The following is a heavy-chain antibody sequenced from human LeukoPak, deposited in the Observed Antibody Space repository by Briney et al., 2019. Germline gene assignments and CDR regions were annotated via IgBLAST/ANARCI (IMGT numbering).Heavy chain of an antibody. V-gene: IGHV3-21*01. Sequence: GGSLRLSCAASGFTFSSYSMNWVRQAPGKGLEWVSSISSSSSYIYYVDSVKGRFTISRDNAKNSLYLQMNSLRAEDTAVYYCARVNGYSYGNNYYYYMDVWGKGTTVTVSS. CDR2: ISSSSSYI. CDR1: GFTFSSYS. D-gene: IGHD5-18*01. CDR3: ARVNGYSYGNNYYYYMDV. J-gene: IGHJ6*03.